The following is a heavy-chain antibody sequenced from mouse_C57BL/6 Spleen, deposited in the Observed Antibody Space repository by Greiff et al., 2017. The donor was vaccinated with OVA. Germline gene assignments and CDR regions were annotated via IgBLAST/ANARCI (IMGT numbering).Heavy chain of an antibody. CDR1: GFTFSSYG. CDR3: ARQKRSGYDYLEPFAY. D-gene: IGHD2-4*01. Sequence: DVQLVESGGDLVKPGGSLKLSCAASGFTFSSYGMSWVRQTPDKRLEWVATISSGGSYTYYPDSVKGRFTISRDNAKNTLYLQMSSLKSEDTAMYYCARQKRSGYDYLEPFAYWGQGTLVTVSA. CDR2: ISSGGSYT. J-gene: IGHJ3*01. V-gene: IGHV5-6*01.